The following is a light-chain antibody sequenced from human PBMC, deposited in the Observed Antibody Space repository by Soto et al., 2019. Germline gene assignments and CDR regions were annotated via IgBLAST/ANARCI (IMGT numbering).Light chain of an antibody. CDR1: SGDVGRYNY. CDR2: EVT. V-gene: IGLV2-8*01. J-gene: IGLJ1*01. Sequence: QPALTQPPSASGSPGQSVTISCTGTSGDVGRYNYVSWYQQHPGKAPKLIIYEVTKRPSGVPDRFSGSKSGNTASLTVSGLQPEDEADYYCSSFGARNNIFGTGTKVTVL. CDR3: SSFGARNNI.